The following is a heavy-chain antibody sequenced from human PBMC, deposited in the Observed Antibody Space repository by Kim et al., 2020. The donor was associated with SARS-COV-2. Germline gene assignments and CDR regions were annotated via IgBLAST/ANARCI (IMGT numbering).Heavy chain of an antibody. CDR3: ATGEVVPVFYGMDV. J-gene: IGHJ6*02. CDR2: FDPEDGET. V-gene: IGHV1-24*01. Sequence: ASVKVSCKVSGYTLTELSMHWVRQAPGKGLEWMGGFDPEDGETIYAQKFQGRVTMTEDTSTDTAYMELSSLRSEDTAVYYCATGEVVPVFYGMDVWGQGTTVTVSS. CDR1: GYTLTELS. D-gene: IGHD2-2*01.